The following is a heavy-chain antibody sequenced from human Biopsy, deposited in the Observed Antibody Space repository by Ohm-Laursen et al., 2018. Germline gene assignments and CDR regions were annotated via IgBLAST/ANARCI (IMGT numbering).Heavy chain of an antibody. J-gene: IGHJ6*02. D-gene: IGHD5-18*01. CDR3: AKDRYNYTPIGGFSMDV. CDR2: ISTNGNTI. V-gene: IGHV3-48*01. Sequence: SLRLSCSASGFTFNTYSMNWVRQAPGKGLEWVSYISTNGNTIYYVDSVKGRFTISRDNAKNSLYLQVNSLRAEDTAVYYCAKDRYNYTPIGGFSMDVWDQGTTVTVSS. CDR1: GFTFNTYS.